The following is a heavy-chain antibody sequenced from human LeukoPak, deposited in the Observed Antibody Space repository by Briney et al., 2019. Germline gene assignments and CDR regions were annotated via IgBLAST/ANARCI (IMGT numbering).Heavy chain of an antibody. CDR1: GFTFSDFA. Sequence: GGSLRLSCVASGFTFSDFAMSWVRQTPGKRLEWVASTDGTGGDSYYADAVKGRFTISRDDSRDTLYLRMNSLKAEDTAVYYCAKDAFSYNGVFDPSDIWGQGTMVTVSS. CDR3: AKDAFSYNGVFDPSDI. CDR2: TDGTGGDS. V-gene: IGHV3-23*01. J-gene: IGHJ3*02. D-gene: IGHD3-3*01.